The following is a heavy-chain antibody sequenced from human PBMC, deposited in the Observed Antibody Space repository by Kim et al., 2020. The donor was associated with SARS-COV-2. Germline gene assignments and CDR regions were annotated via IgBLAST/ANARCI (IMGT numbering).Heavy chain of an antibody. CDR1: GFTFSSYG. D-gene: IGHD2-2*01. CDR3: ARPRDIVVVPAAPDYYGMDV. CDR2: IWYDGSNK. V-gene: IGHV3-33*01. Sequence: GGSLRLSCAASGFTFSSYGMHWVRQAPGKGLEWVAVIWYDGSNKYYADSVKGRFTISRDNSKNTLYLQMNSLRAEDMAVYYCARPRDIVVVPAAPDYYGMDVWGQGTTVTVSS. J-gene: IGHJ6*02.